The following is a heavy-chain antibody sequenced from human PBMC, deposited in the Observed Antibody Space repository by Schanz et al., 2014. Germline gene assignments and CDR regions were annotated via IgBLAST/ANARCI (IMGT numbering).Heavy chain of an antibody. D-gene: IGHD2-15*01. Sequence: EVQLVESGGGLVKPGESLRLSCAASGFIFSAYTMNWVRQAPGKGLEWVSLVSASGGGPFYADSVKGRFTISRDNSRNTVYLQMSSLRAEDTAVYYRVKDDRGDVVVVAANYWGQGAQXIVSA. J-gene: IGHJ4*02. CDR3: VKDDRGDVVVVAANY. CDR2: VSASGGGP. V-gene: IGHV3-23*04. CDR1: GFIFSAYT.